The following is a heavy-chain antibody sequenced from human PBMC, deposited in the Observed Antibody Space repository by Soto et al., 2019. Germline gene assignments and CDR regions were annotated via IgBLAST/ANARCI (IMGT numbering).Heavy chain of an antibody. J-gene: IGHJ4*02. CDR1: GYTFTSYD. Sequence: QVQLVQSGAEVKKPGASVKVSCKASGYTFTSYDINWVRQATGQGLEWMGWMNPNSGNTGYAQKFKGRVTMTRSTSISTAYMELSSLRSEDTAVYYCARGYDSSGYSDYWGQGTLVTVSS. V-gene: IGHV1-8*01. D-gene: IGHD3-22*01. CDR3: ARGYDSSGYSDY. CDR2: MNPNSGNT.